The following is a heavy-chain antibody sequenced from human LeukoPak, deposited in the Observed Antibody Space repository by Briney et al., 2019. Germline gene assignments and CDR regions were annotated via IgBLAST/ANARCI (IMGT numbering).Heavy chain of an antibody. CDR1: GFTFSSYG. CDR3: AKDLGDIVVVPAAIVSGAFDI. J-gene: IGHJ3*02. Sequence: PGGSLRLSCAASGFTFSSYGMHWVRQAPGKGLEWVAVISYDGSNKYYADSVKGRFTISRDNSKITLSLQMNSLRAEATAVYYCAKDLGDIVVVPAAIVSGAFDIWGQGTMVTVSS. V-gene: IGHV3-30*18. CDR2: ISYDGSNK. D-gene: IGHD2-2*01.